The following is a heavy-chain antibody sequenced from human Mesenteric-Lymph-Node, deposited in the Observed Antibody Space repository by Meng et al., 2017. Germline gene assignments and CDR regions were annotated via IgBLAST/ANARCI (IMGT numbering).Heavy chain of an antibody. CDR3: ARRPIAAAGTEAYYFDY. J-gene: IGHJ4*02. Sequence: SETLSLTCTVSGGSISDYYWSWIRQPPGKGLEWIGEINHSGSTNYNPSLKSRVTISVDTSKNQFSLKLSSVTAADTAVYYCARRPIAAAGTEAYYFDYWGQGTLVTVSS. CDR1: GGSISDYY. D-gene: IGHD6-13*01. CDR2: INHSGST. V-gene: IGHV4-34*01.